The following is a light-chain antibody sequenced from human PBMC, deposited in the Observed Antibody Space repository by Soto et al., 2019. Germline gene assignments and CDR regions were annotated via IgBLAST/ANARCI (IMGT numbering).Light chain of an antibody. Sequence: IQVTQSRSSLSASVGDRVTITCRASQDIRNYLAWYQQKPGKAPDLLIYSASTLQSGVPSRFSGSGSETEFSLTIRALQPEDFATYYCQQLSRYPLTFGGGTKVDIK. V-gene: IGKV1-9*01. J-gene: IGKJ4*01. CDR1: QDIRNY. CDR3: QQLSRYPLT. CDR2: SAS.